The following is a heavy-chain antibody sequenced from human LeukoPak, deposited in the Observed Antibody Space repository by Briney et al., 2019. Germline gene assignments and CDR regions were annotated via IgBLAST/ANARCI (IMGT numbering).Heavy chain of an antibody. D-gene: IGHD3-22*01. CDR3: ARGVYYYDSSGPYNWFDP. J-gene: IGHJ5*02. CDR2: IIPIFGTA. Sequence: SVKVSCKASGGTFSSYAISWVRQAPGRGLEWMGGIIPIFGTANYAQKFQGRVTITADKSTSTAYMELSSLRSEDTAVYYCARGVYYYDSSGPYNWFDPWGQGTLVTVSS. V-gene: IGHV1-69*06. CDR1: GGTFSSYA.